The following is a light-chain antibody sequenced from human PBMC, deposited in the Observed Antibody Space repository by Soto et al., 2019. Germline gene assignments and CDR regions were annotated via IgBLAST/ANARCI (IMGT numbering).Light chain of an antibody. J-gene: IGKJ1*01. Sequence: TQMTHSPSSLSASVGDIVTITCRASQGIRNELSWFQQRPGNAPTLLISAASRLQSGVPSRFSGSGSGTDFTLTISSLQPEDFATYYCQQSYSTRTFGQGTKVDIK. CDR2: AAS. CDR1: QGIRNE. V-gene: IGKV1-39*01. CDR3: QQSYSTRT.